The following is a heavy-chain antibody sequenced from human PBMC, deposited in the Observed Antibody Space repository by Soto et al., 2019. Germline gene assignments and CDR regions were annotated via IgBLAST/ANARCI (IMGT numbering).Heavy chain of an antibody. CDR1: GGSVKSDYY. J-gene: IGHJ6*02. Sequence: SETLSLTCTVSGGSVKSDYYWAWVRQFPGGGLQWMGYKYYSGATDSDPSLERRVSFSVDMSKSQFSLNLTSVTVADTAVYYCARGRPNYFYYGLDVWGQGIPVTVSS. CDR2: KYYSGAT. V-gene: IGHV4-30-4*01. CDR3: ARGRPNYFYYGLDV.